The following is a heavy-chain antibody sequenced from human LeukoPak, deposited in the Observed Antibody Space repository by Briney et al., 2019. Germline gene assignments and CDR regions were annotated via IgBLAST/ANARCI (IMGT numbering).Heavy chain of an antibody. CDR3: ARDSSIAYCGGDCRDPFDY. D-gene: IGHD2-21*02. CDR1: GFTFSSYS. V-gene: IGHV3-21*01. J-gene: IGHJ4*02. Sequence: NPGGSLRLSCAASGFTFSSYSMSWVRQAPGKGLEWVSSISSSSSYIYYADSVKGRFTISRDNAKNSLYLQMNSLRAEDTAVYYCARDSSIAYCGGDCRDPFDYWGQGTLVTVSS. CDR2: ISSSSSYI.